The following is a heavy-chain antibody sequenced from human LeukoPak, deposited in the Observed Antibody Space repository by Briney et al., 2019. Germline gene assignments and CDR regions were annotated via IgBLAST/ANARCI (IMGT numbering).Heavy chain of an antibody. V-gene: IGHV4-59*08. Sequence: PSETLSLTCTVSGGSISSYYWSWIRQPPGKGLEWIGYIYYSGSTNYNPSLKSRVTISVDTSKNQFSLKLSSVTAADTAVYYCARSYSGSAYYMDVWGKGTTVTVSS. J-gene: IGHJ6*03. CDR2: IYYSGST. CDR1: GGSISSYY. CDR3: ARSYSGSAYYMDV. D-gene: IGHD1-26*01.